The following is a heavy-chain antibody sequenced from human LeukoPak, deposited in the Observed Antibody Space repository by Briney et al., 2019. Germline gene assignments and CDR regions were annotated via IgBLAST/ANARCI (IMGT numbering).Heavy chain of an antibody. D-gene: IGHD2/OR15-2a*01. CDR3: ARVRGSNIFDY. CDR1: GFTFSSYS. Sequence: GGSLRFSCAASGFTFSSYSMNRVRQAPGKGLEWVSSISSSSSYIYYADSVKGRFTISRDNAKNSLYLHMNSLRAEDTAVYYCARVRGSNIFDYWGQGTLVTVSS. V-gene: IGHV3-21*01. J-gene: IGHJ4*02. CDR2: ISSSSSYI.